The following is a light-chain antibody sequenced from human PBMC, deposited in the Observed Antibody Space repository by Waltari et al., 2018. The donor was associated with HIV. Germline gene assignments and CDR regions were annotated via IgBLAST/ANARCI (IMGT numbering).Light chain of an antibody. V-gene: IGKV1-5*03. CDR3: QQYNSYSIT. Sequence: DIQMTQSPSTLSASVGDRVTITCRASQSLSSCLAWYQQKPGKDPKLLIDKASSLESGVPSRFSGSGSGTEFTLTISSLQPDDFATYYCQQYNSYSITFGQGTRLEIK. J-gene: IGKJ5*01. CDR2: KAS. CDR1: QSLSSC.